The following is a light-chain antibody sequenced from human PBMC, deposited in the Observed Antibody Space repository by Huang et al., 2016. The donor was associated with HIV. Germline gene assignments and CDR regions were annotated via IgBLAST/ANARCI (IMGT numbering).Light chain of an antibody. CDR1: QRFSSN. J-gene: IGKJ3*01. Sequence: EIVMTQSPATLSVSPGERATLSCRASQRFSSNLAWYQQKPGQAPRLLIYGASPRATGIPARFSGSGSGTEFTLTISSLQSEDFAVYYCQQYNNWPFTFGPGTKVDIK. CDR3: QQYNNWPFT. V-gene: IGKV3-15*01. CDR2: GAS.